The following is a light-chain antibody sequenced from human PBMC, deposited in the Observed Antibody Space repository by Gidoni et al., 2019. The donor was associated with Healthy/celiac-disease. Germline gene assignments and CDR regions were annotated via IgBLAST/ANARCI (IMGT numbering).Light chain of an antibody. CDR3: QQYYGTPPT. CDR2: WAS. J-gene: IGKJ1*01. V-gene: IGKV4-1*01. Sequence: DIVMTQSPDSLAVSLGERATINCKSSQSVLYSSNNKNYLAWYQQKPGQPPKLLIDWASTRESGVPDRFSGSGSGTDFTLTISSLQAEDVAVYYCQQYYGTPPTFGQGTKVEIK. CDR1: QSVLYSSNNKNY.